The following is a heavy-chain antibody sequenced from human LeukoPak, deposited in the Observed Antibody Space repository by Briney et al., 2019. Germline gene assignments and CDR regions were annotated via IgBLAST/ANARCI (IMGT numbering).Heavy chain of an antibody. CDR2: IKSKTDGGTT. D-gene: IGHD3-22*01. CDR1: GFTFSNAW. V-gene: IGHV3-15*01. J-gene: IGHJ4*02. CDR3: AKSYYDSSGYYYPRFDY. Sequence: PGGSLRLSCAASGFTFSNAWMSWVRQAPGKGLEWVGRIKSKTDGGTTDYAAPVKGRFTISRDDSKNTLYLQMNSLKTEDTAVYYCAKSYYDSSGYYYPRFDYWGQGTLVTVSS.